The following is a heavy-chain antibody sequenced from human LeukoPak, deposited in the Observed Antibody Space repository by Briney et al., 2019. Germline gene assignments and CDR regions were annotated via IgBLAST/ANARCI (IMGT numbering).Heavy chain of an antibody. CDR3: ATVVVSGALYYYYMDV. CDR1: GYTFTSYG. V-gene: IGHV1-18*01. Sequence: ASVKVSCKASGYTFTSYGISWVRQAPGQGLEWMGWISAYNGNTNYAQKLQGRVTMTEDTSTDTAYMELSSLRSEDTAVYYCATVVVSGALYYYYMDVWGKGTTVTVSS. D-gene: IGHD3-3*01. CDR2: ISAYNGNT. J-gene: IGHJ6*03.